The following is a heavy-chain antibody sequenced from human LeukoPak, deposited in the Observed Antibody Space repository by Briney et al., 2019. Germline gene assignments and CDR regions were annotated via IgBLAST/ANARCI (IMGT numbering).Heavy chain of an antibody. V-gene: IGHV1-24*01. Sequence: ASVKVSCKVSGYTLTELSMHWVRQAPGKGLEWMGGFDPEDGETIYAQKFQGRVTITRDTPASTAYMALSSLRSEDTAVYYCVRDGYSYGHAEGVDSWGQGTPVTVSS. CDR3: VRDGYSYGHAEGVDS. CDR1: GYTLTELS. J-gene: IGHJ5*01. D-gene: IGHD5-18*01. CDR2: FDPEDGET.